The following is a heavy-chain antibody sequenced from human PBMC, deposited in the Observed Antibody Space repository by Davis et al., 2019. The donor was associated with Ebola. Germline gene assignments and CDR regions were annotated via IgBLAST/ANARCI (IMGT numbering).Heavy chain of an antibody. CDR1: GGTFSSYA. CDR2: IIPIFGTA. Sequence: SVQVFCKASGGTFSSYAISWVRQAPGQGLEWMGGIIPIFGTANYAQKFQGRVTITADESTSTAYMELSSLRSEDTAVYYCASRPMFTGYYFDYWGQGTLVTVSS. V-gene: IGHV1-69*13. D-gene: IGHD3-10*02. CDR3: ASRPMFTGYYFDY. J-gene: IGHJ4*02.